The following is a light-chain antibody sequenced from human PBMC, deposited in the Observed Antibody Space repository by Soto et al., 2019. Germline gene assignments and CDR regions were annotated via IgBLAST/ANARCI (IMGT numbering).Light chain of an antibody. CDR2: SAF. V-gene: IGKV1-39*01. J-gene: IGKJ4*01. CDR3: EQSYSVPLT. CDR1: HDIGNH. Sequence: DIQMTQSPSSLSISVGDRVTITCRSSHDIGNHLNWYQQKPGKATLLLLYSAFTLQSWVPSRFSGSRSGTAFTLTITSLQPEDSATYFCEQSYSVPLTFGGGTKVEV.